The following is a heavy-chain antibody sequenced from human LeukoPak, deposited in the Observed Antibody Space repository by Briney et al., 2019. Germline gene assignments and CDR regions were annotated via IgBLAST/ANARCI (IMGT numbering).Heavy chain of an antibody. CDR1: GYTFTGYY. D-gene: IGHD1-26*01. CDR3: ARALRSGSYYEVDY. J-gene: IGHJ4*02. Sequence: ASAKVSCKASGYTFTGYYIHWVRQAPGQGLEWMGWINPNSGGTNYAQKFQGRVTMTRDTSISTAYVEVSRLRSDDTAVYYCARALRSGSYYEVDYWGRGTLVTVSS. CDR2: INPNSGGT. V-gene: IGHV1-2*02.